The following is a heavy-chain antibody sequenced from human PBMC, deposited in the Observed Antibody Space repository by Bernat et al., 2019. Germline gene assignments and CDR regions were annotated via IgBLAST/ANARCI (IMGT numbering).Heavy chain of an antibody. CDR3: ARGAGAAVAGTEEDAFDI. Sequence: QVQLVQSGAEVKKPGSSVKVSCKASGGTFSSYAISWVRQAPGHGLEWMGGFIPIFGTANYAQKFQGRVTITADESTSTPYMELSSLRSEDTAVYYCARGAGAAVAGTEEDAFDIWGQGTMVTVSS. D-gene: IGHD6-19*01. J-gene: IGHJ3*02. CDR1: GGTFSSYA. V-gene: IGHV1-69*01. CDR2: FIPIFGTA.